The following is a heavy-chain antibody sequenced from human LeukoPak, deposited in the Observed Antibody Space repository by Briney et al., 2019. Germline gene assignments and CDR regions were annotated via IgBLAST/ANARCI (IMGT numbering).Heavy chain of an antibody. J-gene: IGHJ4*02. Sequence: SETLSLXCTVSGGSISSYYWSWIRQPPGKGLEWMGYIYYSGSTNYNPSLKSRVTISVDTSKNQFSLKLSSVTAADTAVYYCARDDYYDSSGYYYWGQGTLVTVSS. CDR1: GGSISSYY. V-gene: IGHV4-59*01. D-gene: IGHD3-22*01. CDR3: ARDDYYDSSGYYY. CDR2: IYYSGST.